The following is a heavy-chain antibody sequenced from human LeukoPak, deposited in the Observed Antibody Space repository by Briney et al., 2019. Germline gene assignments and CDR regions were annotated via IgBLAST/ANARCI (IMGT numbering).Heavy chain of an antibody. CDR2: IKSKTDGGTT. Sequence: GSLRLSCAASGFTFTNAWMSWVRQAPGKGLEWVGRIKSKTDGGTTDYAAPVKGRFTISRDDSKNTLYLQMNSLKTEDTAVYYCTTDHSGSYQSYYFDYWGQGTLVTVSS. CDR3: TTDHSGSYQSYYFDY. D-gene: IGHD1-26*01. CDR1: GFTFTNAW. V-gene: IGHV3-15*01. J-gene: IGHJ4*02.